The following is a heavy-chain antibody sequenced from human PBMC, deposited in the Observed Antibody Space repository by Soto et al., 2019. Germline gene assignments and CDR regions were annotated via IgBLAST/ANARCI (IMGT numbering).Heavy chain of an antibody. J-gene: IGHJ6*03. V-gene: IGHV1-2*04. CDR1: GDSFNDYY. Sequence: QVQLVQSGAEVRKPGASVTVSCRSSGDSFNDYYIHWVRQAPGQGLEWMGWINPNSGVTKYAQKFQGWGTMTRDTSIRTVYMQLSRLRSDDTAGYYCARESGGATATLGYYYFDMDVWGTGTTVTVSS. D-gene: IGHD5-12*01. CDR3: ARESGGATATLGYYYFDMDV. CDR2: INPNSGVT.